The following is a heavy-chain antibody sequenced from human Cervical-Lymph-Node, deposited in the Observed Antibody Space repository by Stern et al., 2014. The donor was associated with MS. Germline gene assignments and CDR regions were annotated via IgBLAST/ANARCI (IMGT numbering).Heavy chain of an antibody. CDR2: IYYSGTT. Sequence: VQLQESGPGLLRPSATLSLTCTVSGASITSYYWSWIRQPPGKGLEWIGYIYYSGTTNYNASLKGRVAISIDTSKTQFSLRLSSVTAADTAVYYCARATDLWGQGTLVTVSS. CDR1: GASITSYY. CDR3: ARATDL. J-gene: IGHJ5*02. V-gene: IGHV4-59*01.